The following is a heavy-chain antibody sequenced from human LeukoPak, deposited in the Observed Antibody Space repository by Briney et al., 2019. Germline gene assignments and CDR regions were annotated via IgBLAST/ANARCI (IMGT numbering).Heavy chain of an antibody. D-gene: IGHD3-22*01. CDR3: ARDQFGDYYDSSGPDY. CDR2: ISYDGSNK. J-gene: IGHJ4*02. V-gene: IGHV3-30-3*01. Sequence: GGPLRLSCAASGFTFSSYAMHWVRQAPGKGLEWVAVISYDGSNKYYADSVKGRFTISRDNSKNTLYLQMNSLRAEDTAVYYCARDQFGDYYDSSGPDYWGQGTLVTVSS. CDR1: GFTFSSYA.